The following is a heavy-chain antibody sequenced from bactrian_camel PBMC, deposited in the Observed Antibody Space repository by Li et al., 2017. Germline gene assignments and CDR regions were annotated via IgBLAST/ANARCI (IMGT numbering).Heavy chain of an antibody. CDR3: AAGPGWVSGTAFFGCDDF. D-gene: IGHD5*01. CDR1: GVTFSRYC. J-gene: IGHJ4*01. CDR2: INFDGRFT. Sequence: GSLRLSCAASGVTFSRYCMGWFRQAPGKEREDVAAINFDGRFTYYADSVKGRFSISRGNAENTLSLLMAALQPEDTALYYCAAGPGWVSGTAFFGCDDFRGQGTQVTVS. V-gene: IGHV3S59*01.